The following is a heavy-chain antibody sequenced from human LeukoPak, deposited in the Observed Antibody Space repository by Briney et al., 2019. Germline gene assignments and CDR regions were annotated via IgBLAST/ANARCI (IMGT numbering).Heavy chain of an antibody. CDR2: IWYDGSNK. J-gene: IGHJ4*02. CDR3: AKADGYSYGTFDY. Sequence: PGGSLRLSCAASGFTFSSYGMHWIRQAPGKGLEWVAVIWYDGSNKYYADSVKGRFTISRDNSKNTLYLQMNSLRAEDTAVYYCAKADGYSYGTFDYWGQGTLVTVSS. D-gene: IGHD5-18*01. CDR1: GFTFSSYG. V-gene: IGHV3-33*06.